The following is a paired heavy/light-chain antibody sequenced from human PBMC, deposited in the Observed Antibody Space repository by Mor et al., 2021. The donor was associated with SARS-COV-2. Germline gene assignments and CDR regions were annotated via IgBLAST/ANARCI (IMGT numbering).Heavy chain of an antibody. J-gene: IGHJ4*02. V-gene: IGHV3-7*01. Sequence: EVQLVDSGGDLVQPGGSLRLSCAASGFYFRDFWMLWVRQAPGKGLEWLAVIDKDGGAKDYLDSVKGRFSISRDNAKNSLNLQMDSLTVEDTATYYCARGWGRHGFEVGDYWSQGALVTVSS. CDR1: GFYFRDFW. CDR2: IDKDGGAK. CDR3: ARGWGRHGFEVGDY. D-gene: IGHD3-10*01.
Light chain of an antibody. CDR1: ESLVHGDGNIY. J-gene: IGKJ4*01. CDR2: KVS. Sequence: VVVTQSPLSLPVTLGQPASISCRSSESLVHGDGNIYLNWLHQRPGQSPRRLIYKVSNRDSGVPDRFSGSGSDTDFTLKISRVEAEDVGVYYCMQATHWPTFGAGTKVEIK. V-gene: IGKV2-30*02. CDR3: MQATHWPT.